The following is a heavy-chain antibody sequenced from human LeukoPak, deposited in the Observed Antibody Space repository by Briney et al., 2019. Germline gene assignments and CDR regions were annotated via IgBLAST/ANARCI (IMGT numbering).Heavy chain of an antibody. D-gene: IGHD3-22*01. CDR2: IYSGGST. CDR3: ASLYYYDSSGYPLGY. Sequence: GGSLRLSCAASGFTFSSNYMSWVRQAPGKGLEWVSVIYSGGSTYYADSVKGRFTISRDNSENTLYLQMNSLRAEDTAVYYCASLYYYDSSGYPLGYWGQGTLVTVSS. CDR1: GFTFSSNY. J-gene: IGHJ4*02. V-gene: IGHV3-53*01.